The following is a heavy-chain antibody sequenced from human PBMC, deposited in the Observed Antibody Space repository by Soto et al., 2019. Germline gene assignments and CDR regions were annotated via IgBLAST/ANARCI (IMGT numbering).Heavy chain of an antibody. CDR3: AKNPQWFVDHYYGMDV. Sequence: GGSLRLSCAASGFTFSSYGMHWVRQAPGKGLEWVAVIWYDGSNKYYADSVKGRFTISRDNSKNTLYPQMNSLRAEDTAVYYCAKNPQWFVDHYYGMDVWGQGTTVTVSS. J-gene: IGHJ6*02. CDR1: GFTFSSYG. CDR2: IWYDGSNK. D-gene: IGHD3-10*01. V-gene: IGHV3-33*06.